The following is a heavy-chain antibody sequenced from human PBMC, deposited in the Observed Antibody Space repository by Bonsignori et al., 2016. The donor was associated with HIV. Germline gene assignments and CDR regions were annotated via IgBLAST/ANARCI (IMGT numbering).Heavy chain of an antibody. CDR1: GFTFSSYD. D-gene: IGHD3-3*01. J-gene: IGHJ4*02. Sequence: GGSLRLSCAASGFTFSSYDMHWVRQATGKGLEWVSAIGTAGDTYYPGSVKGRFTISRENAKNSLYLQMNSLRAGDTAVYYCARSIRFLEWYYDYWGQGTLVTVSS. CDR3: ARSIRFLEWYYDY. V-gene: IGHV3-13*01. CDR2: IGTAGDT.